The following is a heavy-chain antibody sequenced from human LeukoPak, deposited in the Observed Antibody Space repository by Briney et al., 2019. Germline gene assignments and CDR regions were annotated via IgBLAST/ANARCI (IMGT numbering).Heavy chain of an antibody. CDR1: GGSISSYY. J-gene: IGHJ3*02. CDR2: IYYSGST. CDR3: ARETEYVNDAFDI. D-gene: IGHD3-16*01. Sequence: SETLSLTCTVSGGSISSYYWSWIRQPPGKGLEWIGYIYYSGSTNYNPSLKSRVTISVDTSKNQFSLKLSSVTAADTAVYYCARETEYVNDAFDIWGQGTMVTVSS. V-gene: IGHV4-59*01.